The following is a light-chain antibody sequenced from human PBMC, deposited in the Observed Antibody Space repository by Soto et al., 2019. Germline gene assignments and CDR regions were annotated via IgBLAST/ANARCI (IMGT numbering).Light chain of an antibody. V-gene: IGKV3-20*01. J-gene: IGKJ2*01. CDR1: QSVSSRY. CDR3: QQDGSSPRT. Sequence: EIVLTQSPGTLSLSPGERATLSCRASQSVSSRYLVWYQQKPGQAPRLLIYGASSRATGIPDRFSGSGSGTDFTLTISRLEPEDFAVYYCQQDGSSPRTFGQGTKLEIK. CDR2: GAS.